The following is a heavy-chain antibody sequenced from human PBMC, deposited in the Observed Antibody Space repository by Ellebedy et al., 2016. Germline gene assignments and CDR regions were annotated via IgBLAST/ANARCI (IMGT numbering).Heavy chain of an antibody. J-gene: IGHJ4*02. V-gene: IGHV4-39*01. CDR3: ARPNYGSGSYLY. D-gene: IGHD3-10*01. CDR2: IYYSGST. Sequence: SQTLSLTCAVYVGSFSNYYWSWIRQPPGKGLEWIGSIYYSGSTYYNPSLKSRVTISVDTSKNHFSLKLSSVTAADTAVYYCARPNYGSGSYLYWGQGTLVTVSS. CDR1: VGSFSNYY.